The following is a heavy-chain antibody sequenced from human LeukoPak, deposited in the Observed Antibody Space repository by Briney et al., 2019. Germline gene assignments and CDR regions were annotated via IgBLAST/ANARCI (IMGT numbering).Heavy chain of an antibody. Sequence: GGSLRLSCGASSFTFSSYVMSWVRQAPGKGLEWVSTVSTTGGSTYYADSVKGRFTISRDNSKDTLYLQMNSLRAEDTAVYYCARDLSPDYYDSSGYYGSDAFDIWGQGTMVTVSS. D-gene: IGHD3-22*01. V-gene: IGHV3-23*01. J-gene: IGHJ3*02. CDR3: ARDLSPDYYDSSGYYGSDAFDI. CDR1: SFTFSSYV. CDR2: VSTTGGST.